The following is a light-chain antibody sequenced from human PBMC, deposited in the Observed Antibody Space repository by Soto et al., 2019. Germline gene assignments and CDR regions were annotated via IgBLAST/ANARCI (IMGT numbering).Light chain of an antibody. V-gene: IGLV2-14*01. CDR1: SSDFGGYNY. CDR3: SSYTGSSTFYVV. Sequence: QSALTQPASVSGSPGQSVTISCTGTSSDFGGYNYVSWYQQHPGKAPKLMIYEVSDRPSGVSNRFSGSKSGNTASLTISGLQAEDEADYYCSSYTGSSTFYVVFGGGTKVTVL. J-gene: IGLJ2*01. CDR2: EVS.